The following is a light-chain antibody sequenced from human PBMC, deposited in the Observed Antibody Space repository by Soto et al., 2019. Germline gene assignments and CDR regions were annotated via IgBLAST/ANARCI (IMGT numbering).Light chain of an antibody. CDR1: QNIFRW. V-gene: IGKV1-5*03. Sequence: DIQMTQSPSTLSVSVGDRVTITCRASQNIFRWLAWYHQRPGEAPRLLIYKASTLQSGVPSRFSGSGSGTDFTLTITSLQPEDFGTYYCQQYSAYRTFGQGTRV. J-gene: IGKJ1*01. CDR3: QQYSAYRT. CDR2: KAS.